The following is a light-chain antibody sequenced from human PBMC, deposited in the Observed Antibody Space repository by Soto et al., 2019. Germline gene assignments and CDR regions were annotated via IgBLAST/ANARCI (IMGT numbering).Light chain of an antibody. Sequence: QSVLTQPPSVSAAPGQTVTISCSGRSSNIGKYDVSWYQQFPGAAPKLLLYESNRRPSGIPDRFSGSRSGASATLGVTGLQTGDEADYYCGTWDSSLNAGVFGGGTQLTVL. J-gene: IGLJ2*01. CDR1: SSNIGKYD. CDR3: GTWDSSLNAGV. V-gene: IGLV1-51*02. CDR2: ESN.